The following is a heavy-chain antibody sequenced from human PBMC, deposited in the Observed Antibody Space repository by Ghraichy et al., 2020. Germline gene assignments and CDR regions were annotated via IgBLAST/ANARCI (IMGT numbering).Heavy chain of an antibody. CDR3: ASHKHANDAFDI. Sequence: SETLSLTCTVSGGSISNYYWSWIRQPPGKALEWIGYIYYSGSTNYNPSLKSRVTISVDTSKNQFSLKLRSVTAADTAVYYCASHKHANDAFDIWGQGTMVTVSS. D-gene: IGHD2-2*01. J-gene: IGHJ3*02. CDR2: IYYSGST. V-gene: IGHV4-59*08. CDR1: GGSISNYY.